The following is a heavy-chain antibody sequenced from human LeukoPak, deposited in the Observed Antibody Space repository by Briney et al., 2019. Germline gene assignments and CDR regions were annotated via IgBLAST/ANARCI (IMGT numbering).Heavy chain of an antibody. V-gene: IGHV3-23*01. J-gene: IGHJ4*02. Sequence: GGSLRLSCAASGFTFSTYAMSWVRQAPGEGLEWVSGIGSGGHSTYYADSVKGRFTISRDNSKNTLYVQMDSLRAEDTAVYYCAKRGYTYGGHFDYWGQGALVTVSS. D-gene: IGHD5-18*01. CDR2: IGSGGHST. CDR3: AKRGYTYGGHFDY. CDR1: GFTFSTYA.